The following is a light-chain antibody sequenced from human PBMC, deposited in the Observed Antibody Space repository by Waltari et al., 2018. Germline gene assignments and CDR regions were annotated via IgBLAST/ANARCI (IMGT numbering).Light chain of an antibody. Sequence: QSALTQPASVSGSPGQSIPIPCSGTDSDVGAYDFVSWYQQHPGKAPHLIIYEVSNRPSGISNRFSASKSGNTASLTISGLQAEDEADYYCSSYTTSSAPGVFGTGTSVTVL. CDR2: EVS. CDR1: DSDVGAYDF. V-gene: IGLV2-14*01. J-gene: IGLJ1*01. CDR3: SSYTTSSAPGV.